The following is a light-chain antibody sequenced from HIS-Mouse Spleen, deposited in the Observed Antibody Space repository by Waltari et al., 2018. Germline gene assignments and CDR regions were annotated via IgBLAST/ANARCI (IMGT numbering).Light chain of an antibody. Sequence: SYELTQPPSVSSSPGQTARNTCSGDALPKKYSYWYQQKSGQAPVLVIYEDSKRPSGIPERFSGSSSGTMATLTISGAQVEDEADYYCYSTDRSGNHRVFGGGTKLTVL. J-gene: IGLJ2*01. V-gene: IGLV3-10*01. CDR3: YSTDRSGNHRV. CDR1: ALPKKY. CDR2: EDS.